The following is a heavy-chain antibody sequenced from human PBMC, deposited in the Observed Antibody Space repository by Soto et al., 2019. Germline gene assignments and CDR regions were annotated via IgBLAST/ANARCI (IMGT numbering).Heavy chain of an antibody. CDR1: VFSVTDNY. Sequence: GGSLRLSCEASVFSVTDNYMYWVRQAPGKGLEWVSLIYSGGGTHYADFVNGRFIISRDNSKNTLHLQMDKLRAEDTAIYYCARDIACSSSSCQGDNFDIWGRGTLVTVSS. D-gene: IGHD2-2*01. V-gene: IGHV3-53*01. CDR2: IYSGGGT. CDR3: ARDIACSSSSCQGDNFDI. J-gene: IGHJ3*02.